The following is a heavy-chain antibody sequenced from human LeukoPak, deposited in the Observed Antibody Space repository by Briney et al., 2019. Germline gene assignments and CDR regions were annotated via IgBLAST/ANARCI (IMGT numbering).Heavy chain of an antibody. V-gene: IGHV3-30-3*01. CDR1: GFTFSSYA. CDR2: ISYDGSNK. J-gene: IGHJ6*02. Sequence: PGRSLRFSCAASGFTFSSYAMHWVRQAPGKGLEWVAVISYDGSNKYYADSVKGRFTISRDNSKNTLYLQMNSLRAEDTAVYYCAREAKRYNGMDVWGQGTTVTVSS. CDR3: AREAKRYNGMDV.